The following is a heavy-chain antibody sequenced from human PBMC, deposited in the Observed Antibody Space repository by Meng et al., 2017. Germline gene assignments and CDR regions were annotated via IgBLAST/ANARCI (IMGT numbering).Heavy chain of an antibody. CDR3: AKDVDYGDYGDYGMDV. J-gene: IGHJ6*02. V-gene: IGHV3-43*01. D-gene: IGHD4-17*01. Sequence: GVLKISCAASGFTFDDYTMHWVRQAPGKGLEWVSLISWDGGSTYYADSVKGRFTISRDNSKNSLYLQMNSLRTEDTALYYCAKDVDYGDYGDYGMDVWGQGTTVTVSS. CDR1: GFTFDDYT. CDR2: ISWDGGST.